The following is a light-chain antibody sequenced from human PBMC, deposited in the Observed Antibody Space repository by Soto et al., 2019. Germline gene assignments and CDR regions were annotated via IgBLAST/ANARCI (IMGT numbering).Light chain of an antibody. Sequence: DIPMTQSPSTLSASAGDRVTVTCRASQSVRDWVAWYQQQAGRAPRLLIYKASSLQSGVPSRFSGSGFGTEFTLTISSLQPDDFASYYCQQYYSYSPLTFGGGTKVEIK. CDR3: QQYYSYSPLT. CDR2: KAS. J-gene: IGKJ4*01. V-gene: IGKV1-5*03. CDR1: QSVRDW.